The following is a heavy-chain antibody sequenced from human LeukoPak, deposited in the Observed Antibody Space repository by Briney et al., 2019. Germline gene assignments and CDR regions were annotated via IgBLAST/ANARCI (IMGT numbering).Heavy chain of an antibody. CDR3: ARLASSFFDY. V-gene: IGHV3-64*01. D-gene: IGHD6-6*01. CDR1: GFTFSSYG. Sequence: GGSLRLSCAASGFTFSSYGMHWVRQAPGKGLEYVSAISSNGGSTYYANSVKGRFTISRDNSKNTLYLQMGSLRAEDMAVYYSARLASSFFDYWGQGTLVTVSS. J-gene: IGHJ4*02. CDR2: ISSNGGST.